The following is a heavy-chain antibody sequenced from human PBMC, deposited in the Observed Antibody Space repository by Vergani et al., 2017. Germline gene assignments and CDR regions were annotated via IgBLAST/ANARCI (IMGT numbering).Heavy chain of an antibody. D-gene: IGHD1-26*01. CDR2: ISPDGFST. J-gene: IGHJ4*02. CDR3: ARSGIGTRWELL. V-gene: IGHV1-46*01. Sequence: QVQLVQSGAEVGKPGASVKISCKASGYTFTAYYIHWVRQAPEQGLEWVGVISPDGFSTFYAQKFQGRVTMTRNTSISTAYMELSSLRSEDTAVYYCARSGIGTRWELLWGQGTLVTVSS. CDR1: GYTFTAYY.